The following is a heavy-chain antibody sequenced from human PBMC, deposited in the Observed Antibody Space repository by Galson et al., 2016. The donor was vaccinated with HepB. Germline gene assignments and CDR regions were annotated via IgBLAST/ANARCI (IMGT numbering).Heavy chain of an antibody. CDR3: ARARDYYFYSMDV. CDR2: ITTVTGNT. V-gene: IGHV1-18*01. Sequence: SVKVSCKASGYTFTTYGISWVRQAPGQGLEWMGWITTVTGNTNYAQKFQGRVTMTTDTSTNTAYMEPRSLRSDDTAVYYCARARDYYFYSMDVWGQGTTVTVSS. CDR1: GYTFTTYG. J-gene: IGHJ6*02.